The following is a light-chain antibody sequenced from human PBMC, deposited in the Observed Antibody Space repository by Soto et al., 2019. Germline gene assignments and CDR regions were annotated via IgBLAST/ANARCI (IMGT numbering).Light chain of an antibody. V-gene: IGKV3-15*01. CDR1: QSVSSN. Sequence: EIVMTQSPATLSVSPGERATLSCRASQSVSSNLAWYQQKPGQAPRLLIYGAATRATGIPARFSGSRSGTEFTLTISILQAEDFAVYYCQQYNNWPPITFGQGTRLEIK. J-gene: IGKJ5*01. CDR3: QQYNNWPPIT. CDR2: GAA.